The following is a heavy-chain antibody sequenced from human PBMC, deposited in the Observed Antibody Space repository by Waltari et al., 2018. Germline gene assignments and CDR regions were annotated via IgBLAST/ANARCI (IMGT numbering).Heavy chain of an antibody. V-gene: IGHV1-46*01. CDR2: INPSVGST. J-gene: IGHJ6*02. CDR3: ALDTGALWMDV. D-gene: IGHD2-21*01. Sequence: QVQLVQSGAEVKKPGASVKISCKTSEYTFTSSYIHWVRQAPGQGLEWMGIINPSVGSTIYEQKFQGRVTMTRDTSTSTVYMELSSLRSEDTAVYYCALDTGALWMDVWGQGTTVTVSS. CDR1: EYTFTSSY.